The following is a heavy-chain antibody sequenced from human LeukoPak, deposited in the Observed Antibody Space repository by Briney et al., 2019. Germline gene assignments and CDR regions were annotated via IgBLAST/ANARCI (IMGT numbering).Heavy chain of an antibody. J-gene: IGHJ4*02. CDR1: GFSLSTSGMR. V-gene: IGHV2-70*04. Sequence: KESGPTLVKPTQTLTLTCTFSGFSLSTSGMRVSWIRQPPRKALEWLARIDWDDDKFYSTSLKTRLTISKDTSKNQVVLTMTNMDPVDTATYYCARTTPFNYYFDYWGQGTLVTVSS. CDR2: IDWDDDK. CDR3: ARTTPFNYYFDY.